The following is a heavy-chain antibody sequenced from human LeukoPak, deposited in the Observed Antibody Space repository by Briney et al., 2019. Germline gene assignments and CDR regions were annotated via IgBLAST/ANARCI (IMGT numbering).Heavy chain of an antibody. CDR1: GGTFSSYA. D-gene: IGHD3-22*01. CDR3: ARSYYYDSSGSLHFQH. J-gene: IGHJ1*01. CDR2: IIPIFGTA. Sequence: SVKVSCKASGGTFSSYAISWVRQAPGQGLEWMGGIIPIFGTANYAQKFQGRVTITTDESTSTAYMELSSLKSEDTAVYYCARSYYYDSSGSLHFQHWGQGTLVTVSS. V-gene: IGHV1-69*05.